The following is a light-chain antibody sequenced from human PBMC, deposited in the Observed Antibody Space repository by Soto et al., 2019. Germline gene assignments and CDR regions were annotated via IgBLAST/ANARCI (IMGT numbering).Light chain of an antibody. CDR1: NIGSKS. CDR3: QVCDGGCYDVI. J-gene: IGLJ2*01. V-gene: IGLV3-21*02. CDR2: DDS. Sequence: SSELAQSPSVSVAPGQTARIACGGNNIGSKSVHWYQQKPGQAPVLVVYDDSGRPSGIPERFSGSNSGNTATLTITRVEAGDEADYYCQVCDGGCYDVIFGGGTKLTVL.